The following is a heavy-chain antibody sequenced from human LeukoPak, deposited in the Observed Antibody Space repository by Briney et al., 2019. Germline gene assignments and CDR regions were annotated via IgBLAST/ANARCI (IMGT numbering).Heavy chain of an antibody. Sequence: ASVKVSCKASGYTFTSYGISWVRQAPGQGLEWMGWISAYNGNTNYAQKLQGRVTMTTDTSTSTAYMELRSLRSDDTAVYYCASTDYYGRSGSYMGYFDYWGQGTLVTVSS. J-gene: IGHJ4*02. V-gene: IGHV1-18*01. CDR2: ISAYNGNT. D-gene: IGHD3-10*01. CDR3: ASTDYYGRSGSYMGYFDY. CDR1: GYTFTSYG.